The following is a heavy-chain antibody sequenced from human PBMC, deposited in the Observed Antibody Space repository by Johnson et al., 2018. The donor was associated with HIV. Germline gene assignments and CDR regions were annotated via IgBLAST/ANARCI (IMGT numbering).Heavy chain of an antibody. J-gene: IGHJ3*02. Sequence: QMLLVESGGGVVQPGKSLTLSCVGSGLSFSNFGIHWVRQAPGKGPEWVAVISYDGSNKYYGDSVKGRFTISRDNSKNTLFLQMSSLRAEDTAVYYCARAHFPYCGDDCYSFAFDIWGQGTVVTVSS. CDR3: ARAHFPYCGDDCYSFAFDI. D-gene: IGHD2-21*02. CDR2: ISYDGSNK. CDR1: GLSFSNFG. V-gene: IGHV3-30*03.